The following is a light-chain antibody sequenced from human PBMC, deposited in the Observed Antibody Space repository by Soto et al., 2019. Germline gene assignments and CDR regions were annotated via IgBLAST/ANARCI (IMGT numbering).Light chain of an antibody. J-gene: IGKJ1*01. CDR2: AAS. CDR3: QQSYSTRWT. Sequence: IQLTQSPSYLSASVGSKATISRRASQSISSYLNWYQQKAGKAPKLMIYAASSLQSGVPSRFSGSGSGTDFTLTISSLQPEDVATYYCQQSYSTRWTLGQGTKVDI. CDR1: QSISSY. V-gene: IGKV1-39*01.